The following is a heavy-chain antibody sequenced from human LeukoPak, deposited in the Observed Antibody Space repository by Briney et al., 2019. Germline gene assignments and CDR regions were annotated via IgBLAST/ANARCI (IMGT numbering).Heavy chain of an antibody. J-gene: IGHJ4*02. CDR2: ISSSGSTI. CDR1: GFTFSDYY. V-gene: IGHV3-11*04. CDR3: AMCGQVCDYFDY. D-gene: IGHD2-21*01. Sequence: PGGSLRLSCAASGFTFSDYYMSWIRQAPGKGPGGVSYISSSGSTIYYADSVKGRFTISRDNSKNTLYLQMNSLRAEDTAVYYCAMCGQVCDYFDYWGQGTLVTVSS.